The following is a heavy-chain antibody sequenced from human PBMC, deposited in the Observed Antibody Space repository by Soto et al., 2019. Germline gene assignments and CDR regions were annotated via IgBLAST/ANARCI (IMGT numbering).Heavy chain of an antibody. D-gene: IGHD3-22*01. V-gene: IGHV4-31*03. CDR1: GGSIRSGGNY. CDR2: IYNSGST. CDR3: ERYSDSSGYFGP. Sequence: QVQLQESGPGLVKPSQTLPLTCTVSGGSIRSGGNYWSWIRQHPGKGLEWIGYIYNSGSTYYNPSLKGRVTISVDTSKNQFSLKLSSVTAADTAVYYCERYSDSSGYFGPWGQGTLVTVFS. J-gene: IGHJ5*02.